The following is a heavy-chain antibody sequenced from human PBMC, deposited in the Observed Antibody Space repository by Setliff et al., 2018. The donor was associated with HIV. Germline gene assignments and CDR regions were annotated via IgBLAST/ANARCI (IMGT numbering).Heavy chain of an antibody. J-gene: IGHJ6*02. V-gene: IGHV1-46*01. Sequence: GASVKVSCKASEYTFTNYYIHWVRQGPGQGLEWVGIMNPSGGSTTYAQKFKDRVTMTRDTSTSTGYIELRSLRSEDTAVYYCARGSDASGYYPIYYYYGMDVWGQGTTVTVSS. D-gene: IGHD3-22*01. CDR3: ARGSDASGYYPIYYYYGMDV. CDR1: EYTFTNYY. CDR2: MNPSGGST.